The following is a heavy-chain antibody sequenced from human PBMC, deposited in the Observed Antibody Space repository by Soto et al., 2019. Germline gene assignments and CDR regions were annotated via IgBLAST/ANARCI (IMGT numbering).Heavy chain of an antibody. CDR2: IYYNGFT. J-gene: IGHJ4*02. D-gene: IGHD3-3*01. Sequence: QLQLHESGPGLVKPSETLSLTCSVSGGSISSNNYYWGWIRQPPGKGLEWIGNIYYNGFTYSNPSLKGRVTISVDTSKNQFALKLTSVTATDTAVYYCARQGDFWSGSGDFDYLGEGILVPVSS. CDR1: GGSISSNNYY. CDR3: ARQGDFWSGSGDFDY. V-gene: IGHV4-39*01.